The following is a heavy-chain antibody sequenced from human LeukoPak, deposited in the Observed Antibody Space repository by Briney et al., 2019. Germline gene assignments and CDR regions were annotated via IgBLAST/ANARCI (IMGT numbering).Heavy chain of an antibody. J-gene: IGHJ3*02. Sequence: GGSLRLSCAASGFTFSNYAMSWVRQAPGKGLEWVSVISSGGGRTYYADSVKGRFTISRDNSKNTLYLQINSLRAEDTAVYYCVKHVVDSRTRHFDMWGQGTVVTVSS. CDR3: VKHVVDSRTRHFDM. CDR1: GFTFSNYA. CDR2: ISSGGGRT. V-gene: IGHV3-23*01. D-gene: IGHD2-21*01.